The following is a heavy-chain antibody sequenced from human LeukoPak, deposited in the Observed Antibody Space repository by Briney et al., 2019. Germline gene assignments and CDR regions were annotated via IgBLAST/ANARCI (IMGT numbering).Heavy chain of an antibody. D-gene: IGHD3-10*01. V-gene: IGHV4-38-2*01. CDR3: ASDGGSYYGSGSYYKTNWFDP. CDR1: GYSISSGYY. Sequence: PSETLSLTCAVSGYSISSGYYWGWIRPPPGKGLEWIGSIYHSGSTYYNPSLKSRVTISVDTSKNQFSLKLSSVTAADTAVYYCASDGGSYYGSGSYYKTNWFDPWGQGTLVTVSS. CDR2: IYHSGST. J-gene: IGHJ5*02.